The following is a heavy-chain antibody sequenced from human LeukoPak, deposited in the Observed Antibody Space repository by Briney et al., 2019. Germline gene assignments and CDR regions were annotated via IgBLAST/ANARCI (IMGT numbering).Heavy chain of an antibody. V-gene: IGHV4-39*07. CDR3: ARGRLSASSYYDSSGYYFAPH. Sequence: SETLSLTCTVSGGSISSSSYYWGWIRQPPGKGLEWIGEINHSGSTNYNPSLKSRVTISVDTSKNQFSLKLSSVTAADTAVYYCARGRLSASSYYDSSGYYFAPHWGQGTLVTVSS. CDR1: GGSISSSSYY. CDR2: INHSGST. J-gene: IGHJ4*02. D-gene: IGHD3-22*01.